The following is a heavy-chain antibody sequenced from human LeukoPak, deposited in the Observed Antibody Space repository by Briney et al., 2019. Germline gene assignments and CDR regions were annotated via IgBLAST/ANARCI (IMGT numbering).Heavy chain of an antibody. V-gene: IGHV3-13*01. CDR1: GFTFSSYD. J-gene: IGHJ6*04. D-gene: IGHD3-10*01. CDR2: INIAGDT. Sequence: PGGSLRLSCAASGFTFSSYDMYWVRQSTGEGLKWVSAINIAGDTYYAASVKGRFTISRENAKNSLSLQMNSLRAGDTAVYYCARGVPFGEKGIDVWGKGTTVTVSS. CDR3: ARGVPFGEKGIDV.